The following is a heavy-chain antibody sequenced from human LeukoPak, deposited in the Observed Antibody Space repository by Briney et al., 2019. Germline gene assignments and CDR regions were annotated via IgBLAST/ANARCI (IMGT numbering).Heavy chain of an antibody. CDR3: ARKMTTVTRSGFDY. CDR2: ISSSSSYI. Sequence: GGSLRLSCAASGFTFSSYSMNWVRQAPGKGLEWVSSISSSSSYIYYADSVKGRFTISRDNAKNSLYLQMNSLRAEDTAVYYCARKMTTVTRSGFDYWGQGTLVTVSS. J-gene: IGHJ4*02. V-gene: IGHV3-21*01. D-gene: IGHD4-11*01. CDR1: GFTFSSYS.